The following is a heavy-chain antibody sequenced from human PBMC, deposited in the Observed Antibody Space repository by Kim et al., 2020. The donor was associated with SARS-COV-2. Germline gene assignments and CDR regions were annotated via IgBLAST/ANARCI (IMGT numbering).Heavy chain of an antibody. J-gene: IGHJ3*02. V-gene: IGHV1-69*04. CDR3: ARATYYYDSSGYLPDLDAFDI. CDR2: IIPILGIA. CDR1: GGTFSSYA. D-gene: IGHD3-22*01. Sequence: SVKVSCKASGGTFSSYAISWVRQAPGQGLEWMGRIIPILGIANYAQKFQGRVTITADKSTSTAYMELSSLRSEDTAVYYCARATYYYDSSGYLPDLDAFDIWGQGTMVTVSS.